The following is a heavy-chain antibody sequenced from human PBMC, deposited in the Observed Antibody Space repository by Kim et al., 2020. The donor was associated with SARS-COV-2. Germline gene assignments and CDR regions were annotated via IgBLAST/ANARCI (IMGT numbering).Heavy chain of an antibody. CDR2: IIPILGIA. CDR3: ASRGSWEDDYYFDY. D-gene: IGHD6-13*01. V-gene: IGHV1-69*04. J-gene: IGHJ4*02. Sequence: SVKVSCKASGGTFSSYAISWVRQAPGQGLEWMGRIIPILGIANYAQKFQGRVTITADKSTSTAYMELSSLRSEDTAVYYCASRGSWEDDYYFDYWGQGTLVTVSS. CDR1: GGTFSSYA.